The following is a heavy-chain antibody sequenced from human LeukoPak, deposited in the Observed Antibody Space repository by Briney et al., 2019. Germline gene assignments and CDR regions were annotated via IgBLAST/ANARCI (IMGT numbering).Heavy chain of an antibody. J-gene: IGHJ4*02. V-gene: IGHV3-30*02. CDR3: AKAGAPPDYFDY. Sequence: PGGSLRLSCAASGFTFSSYGMHWVRQAPGKGLEWVAFIRYDGSNKYYADSVKGRFTISRDNSKNTLYLQMNSLRAEDTAVYYCAKAGAPPDYFDYWGQGTLVTVSS. D-gene: IGHD1-26*01. CDR2: IRYDGSNK. CDR1: GFTFSSYG.